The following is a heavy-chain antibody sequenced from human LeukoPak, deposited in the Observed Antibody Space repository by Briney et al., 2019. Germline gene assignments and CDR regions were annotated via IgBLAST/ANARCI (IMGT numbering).Heavy chain of an antibody. V-gene: IGHV1-2*02. CDR3: ATLLGIAAAGTDY. CDR2: INPNSGGT. Sequence: ASVKVSCKASGYTFTGYYMHWVRQAPGQGLEWMGWINPNSGGTNYAQKFQGRVTMTRDTSISTAYMELSRLRSDDTAVYYCATLLGIAAAGTDYWGQGTLVTVSS. CDR1: GYTFTGYY. D-gene: IGHD6-13*01. J-gene: IGHJ4*02.